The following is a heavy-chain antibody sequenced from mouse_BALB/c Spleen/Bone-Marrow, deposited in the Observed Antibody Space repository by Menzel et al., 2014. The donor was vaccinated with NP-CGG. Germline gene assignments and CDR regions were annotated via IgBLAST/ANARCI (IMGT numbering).Heavy chain of an antibody. CDR1: GFSLTAYG. CDR2: IWGDGST. J-gene: IGHJ1*01. CDR3: ARGSLLYYGGSYWYFDV. D-gene: IGHD1-1*01. Sequence: VKLVESGPGLVSPSQGLSITCTVSGFSLTAYGLNWVRQPPGKGLEWLGVIWGDGSTDYNSALKSRLSISKGNSKSQVFLKMNSLQTDDTARYYCARGSLLYYGGSYWYFDVWGAGTTVTVSS. V-gene: IGHV2-6-7*01.